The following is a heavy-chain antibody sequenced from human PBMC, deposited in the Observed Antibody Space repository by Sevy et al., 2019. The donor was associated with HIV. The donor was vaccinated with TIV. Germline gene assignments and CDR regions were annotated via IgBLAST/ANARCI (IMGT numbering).Heavy chain of an antibody. V-gene: IGHV3-30-3*01. J-gene: IGHJ6*02. Sequence: GGSLRLSCAASGFTFSRYTMHWVRQAPGKGLEWVAVISFDGGNKYYADSVKGRFTISRDNSKNTLYLQMNSLRAEDTAVYYCARDRGWYYYGSGSPEEYYRMDAWGQGTTVTVSS. CDR3: ARDRGWYYYGSGSPEEYYRMDA. D-gene: IGHD3-10*01. CDR2: ISFDGGNK. CDR1: GFTFSRYT.